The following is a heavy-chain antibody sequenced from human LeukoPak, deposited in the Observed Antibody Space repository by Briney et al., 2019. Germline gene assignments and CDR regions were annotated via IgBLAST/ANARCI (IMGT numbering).Heavy chain of an antibody. CDR1: GFTFSSYA. D-gene: IGHD2-2*01. CDR2: ISYDGSNK. V-gene: IGHV3-30-3*01. J-gene: IGHJ4*02. Sequence: PGGSLRLSCAASGFTFSSYAMHWVRQAPSKGLEWVAVISYDGSNKYYADSVKGRFTISRDNSMNTLYMQMNSLRAEDTAVYYCARALSVVVPAAIDYWGQGTLVTVSS. CDR3: ARALSVVVPAAIDY.